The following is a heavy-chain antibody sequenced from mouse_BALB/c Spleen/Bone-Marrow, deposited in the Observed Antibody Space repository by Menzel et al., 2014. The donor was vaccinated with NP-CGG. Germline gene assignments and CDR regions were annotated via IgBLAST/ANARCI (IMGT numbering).Heavy chain of an antibody. Sequence: VHLVESGAELMKPGASVKISRKATGYTFSSYWIEWVKQRPGHGLEWIGEILPGSGSTNYNEKFKGKATFTADTSSNTAYMQLSSLTSEDSAVYYCARGIDYYAMDYWGQGTSVTVSS. J-gene: IGHJ4*01. CDR2: ILPGSGST. CDR3: ARGIDYYAMDY. V-gene: IGHV1-9*01. CDR1: GYTFSSYW.